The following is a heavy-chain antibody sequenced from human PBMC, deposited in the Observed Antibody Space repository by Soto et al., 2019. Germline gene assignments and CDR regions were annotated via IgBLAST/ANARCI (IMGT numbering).Heavy chain of an antibody. V-gene: IGHV1-69*13. CDR3: ARGVTSGSFPPFDL. CDR1: GGTFXSYX. D-gene: IGHD1-26*01. Sequence: QVQLVQSGAEVKKPGSSVKVSCKASGGTFXSYXXXXXXXXXXXXLEWMGGFSPIFGAANYAQNFLDRVTXXXDEXXXXXXXXXSXXXXXXXXXXYXARGVTSGSFPPFDLWGQGTLVTVSS. CDR2: FSPIFGAA. J-gene: IGHJ4*02.